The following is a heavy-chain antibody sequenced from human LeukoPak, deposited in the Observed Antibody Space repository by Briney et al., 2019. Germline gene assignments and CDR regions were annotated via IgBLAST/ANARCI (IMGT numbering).Heavy chain of an antibody. Sequence: GGSLRLSCAASGFTFSGSAMHWVRQASGKGLEWVGRIRGKANNYATAYPASVKGRFTISRDDSKNTAYLQMNSLKTEDTAVYYCSRAAADGEDFDYWGQGTLVTVSS. CDR1: GFTFSGSA. J-gene: IGHJ4*02. D-gene: IGHD2-2*01. V-gene: IGHV3-73*01. CDR2: IRGKANNYAT. CDR3: SRAAADGEDFDY.